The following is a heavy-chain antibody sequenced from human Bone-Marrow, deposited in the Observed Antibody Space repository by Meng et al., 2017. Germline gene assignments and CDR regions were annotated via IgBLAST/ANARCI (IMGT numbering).Heavy chain of an antibody. D-gene: IGHD5-18*01. CDR3: ARDHLLYDGSYRPTNWYFDL. CDR2: ISSSSSYI. Sequence: GESLKISCAASGFIFSSYSMNWVRQAPGKGLEWVSSISSSSSYIYYADSVKGRFTISRDNAKNSLYLQMNSLRAEDTAVYYCARDHLLYDGSYRPTNWYFDLWGRGTLVTVSS. V-gene: IGHV3-21*01. CDR1: GFIFSSYS. J-gene: IGHJ2*01.